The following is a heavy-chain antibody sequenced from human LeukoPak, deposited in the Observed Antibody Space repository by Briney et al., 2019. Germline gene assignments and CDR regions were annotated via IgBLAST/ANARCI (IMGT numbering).Heavy chain of an antibody. D-gene: IGHD3-10*01. CDR1: GGSFSGYY. V-gene: IGHV4-34*01. Sequence: SETLSLTCAVYGGSFSGYYLSWIRQPPGKGLEWIGEINHSGSTNYNPSLKSRVTISVDTSKNQFSLKLSSVTAADTAVYYCARGLPYGYWGQGTLVTVSS. CDR3: ARGLPYGY. CDR2: INHSGST. J-gene: IGHJ4*02.